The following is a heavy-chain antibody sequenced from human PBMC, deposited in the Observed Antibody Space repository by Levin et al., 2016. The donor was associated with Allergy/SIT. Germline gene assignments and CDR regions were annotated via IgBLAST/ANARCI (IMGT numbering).Heavy chain of an antibody. J-gene: IGHJ4*02. D-gene: IGHD6-19*01. V-gene: IGHV2-70*01. CDR2: IDWDDDK. CDR3: ARMRSSGWDLDY. Sequence: WIRQPPGKALEWLALIDWDDDKYYSTSLKTRLTISKDTSKNQVVLTMTNMDPVDTATYYCARMRSSGWDLDYWGQGTLVTVSS.